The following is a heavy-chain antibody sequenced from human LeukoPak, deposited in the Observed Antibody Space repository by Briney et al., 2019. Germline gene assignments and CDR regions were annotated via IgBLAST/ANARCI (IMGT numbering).Heavy chain of an antibody. D-gene: IGHD6-19*01. J-gene: IGHJ4*02. CDR3: ARGEAVAGNDH. CDR1: GFTFSGYW. CDR2: INGDGYSI. Sequence: PGGSLRLPCAASGFTFSGYWMHWVRQAPGKGLVWLSRINGDGYSISYADSVKGRFTISRDNAKKMLYLQMNSLRAEDTAMYYCARGEAVAGNDHWGQGIRVTVSS. V-gene: IGHV3-74*01.